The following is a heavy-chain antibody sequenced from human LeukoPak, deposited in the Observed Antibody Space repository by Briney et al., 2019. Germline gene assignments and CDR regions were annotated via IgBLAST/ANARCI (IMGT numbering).Heavy chain of an antibody. Sequence: PGGSLRLSCAASGFTVSSNYMSWVRQAPGKGLEWVSVIYSGGSTYYADSVKGRFTISRHDSKNTLYLQMNSLRAEDTAVYYCASSSSAVHFDYWGQGTLVTVSS. J-gene: IGHJ4*02. CDR2: IYSGGST. CDR1: GFTVSSNY. D-gene: IGHD2-2*01. CDR3: ASSSSAVHFDY. V-gene: IGHV3-53*04.